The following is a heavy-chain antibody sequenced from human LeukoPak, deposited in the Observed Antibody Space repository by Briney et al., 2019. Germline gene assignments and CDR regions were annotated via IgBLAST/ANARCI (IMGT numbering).Heavy chain of an antibody. V-gene: IGHV4-59*01. CDR1: GVSISSSY. Sequence: ASETLSLTCTVSGVSISSSYWTWIRQPPGKGLEWIGYISSSGNTDYNPSLKSRVTISVDTSKNHLSLRLSSVTAADTALYFCARALSGYYFDYWGQGILVTVSS. CDR2: ISSSGNT. D-gene: IGHD3-3*01. J-gene: IGHJ4*02. CDR3: ARALSGYYFDY.